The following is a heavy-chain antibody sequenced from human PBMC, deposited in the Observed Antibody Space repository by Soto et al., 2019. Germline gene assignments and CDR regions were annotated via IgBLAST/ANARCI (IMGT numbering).Heavy chain of an antibody. CDR2: IKSKGGGETK. J-gene: IGHJ4*02. V-gene: IGHV3-15*01. CDR3: THQGDFYDRLDS. Sequence: GVSLRLSCAASGFTVSSNYMSWVRQAPGKGLEGVGRIKSKGGGETKDYAAPVKGRFTISRDDSKNTVYLQMDSLKTDDTAVYYCTHQGDFYDRLDSWGQGTLVTVSS. CDR1: GFTVSSNY. D-gene: IGHD3-22*01.